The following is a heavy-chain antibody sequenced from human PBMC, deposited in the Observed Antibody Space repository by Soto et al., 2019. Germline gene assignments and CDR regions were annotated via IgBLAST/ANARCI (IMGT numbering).Heavy chain of an antibody. J-gene: IGHJ4*02. V-gene: IGHV3-30*18. CDR2: ISYDGSNK. CDR1: GFTFSSYG. CDR3: AKSRGYSYGYHFDY. Sequence: PGGSLRLSCAASGFTFSSYGMHWVRQAPGKGLEWVAVISYDGSNKYYADSVKGRFTISRDNSKNTLHLQMNSLRAEDTAVYYCAKSRGYSYGYHFDYWGQGTLVTVSS. D-gene: IGHD5-18*01.